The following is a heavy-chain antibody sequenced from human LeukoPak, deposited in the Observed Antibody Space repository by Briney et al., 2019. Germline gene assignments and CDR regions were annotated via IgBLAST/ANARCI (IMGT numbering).Heavy chain of an antibody. J-gene: IGHJ4*02. CDR1: GFTFTDVY. V-gene: IGHV3-11*01. CDR3: SRDPRSLDY. Sequence: KPGGSLRLSCAASGFTFTDVYMSWIRQSPGKGLEWLAYISPNSADISYADSVKGRFTNSRDNAKNSLYLQMNSLRVEDTGIYYCSRDPRSLDYWGQGALVTVSS. CDR2: ISPNSADI.